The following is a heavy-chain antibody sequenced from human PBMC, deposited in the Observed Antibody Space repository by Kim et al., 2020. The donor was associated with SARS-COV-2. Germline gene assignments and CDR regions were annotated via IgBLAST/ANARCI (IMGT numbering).Heavy chain of an antibody. CDR2: ISYDGSNK. V-gene: IGHV3-30-3*01. CDR3: AREGFGIAAAGTEGGWFDP. J-gene: IGHJ5*02. Sequence: GGSLRLSCAASGFTFSSYAMHWVRQAPGKGLEWVAVISYDGSNKYYADSVKGRFTISRDNSKNTLYLQMNSLRAEDTAVYYCAREGFGIAAAGTEGGWFDPWGQGPLVTVSS. CDR1: GFTFSSYA. D-gene: IGHD6-13*01.